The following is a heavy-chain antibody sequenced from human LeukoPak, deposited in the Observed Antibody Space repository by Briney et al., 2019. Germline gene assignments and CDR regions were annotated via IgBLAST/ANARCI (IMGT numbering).Heavy chain of an antibody. J-gene: IGHJ4*02. CDR2: ISSSSSYI. CDR3: AREATVLTDY. Sequence: GGSLRLSCAASGFTFSSYSMSWVRQAPGEGLEWVSSISSSSSYIYYADSVKGRFTISRDNAKNSLYLQMNSLRVEDMAVYYCAREATVLTDYWGQGTLVTVSS. CDR1: GFTFSSYS. D-gene: IGHD1-14*01. V-gene: IGHV3-21*01.